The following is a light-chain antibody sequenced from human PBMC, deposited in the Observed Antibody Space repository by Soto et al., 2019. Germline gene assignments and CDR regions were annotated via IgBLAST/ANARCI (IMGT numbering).Light chain of an antibody. Sequence: VMRQAPDTLSFSPGESASLSCRARQXVGTPLSWCQQKTGPASSLXXSGAXSRGTGIPERFSGSGSERDFTLTISRLEPEEFSLSYCQHYQVGQPRAVGRGTRLEIK. J-gene: IGKJ5*01. V-gene: IGKV3-20*01. CDR3: QHYQVGQPRA. CDR2: GAX. CDR1: QXVGTP.